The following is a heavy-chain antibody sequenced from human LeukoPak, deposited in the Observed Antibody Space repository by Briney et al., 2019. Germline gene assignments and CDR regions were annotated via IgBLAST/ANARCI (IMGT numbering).Heavy chain of an antibody. CDR2: IIPIFGTA. V-gene: IGHV1-69*06. CDR3: AREAAAAGTQWFDH. Sequence: ASVKVSCKASGGTFSSYAISWVRQAPGQGLEWMGGIIPIFGTANYAQKFQGRVTITADKSTSTAYMELSSLRSEDTAVYYCAREAAAAGTQWFDHWGQGTLVTVSS. CDR1: GGTFSSYA. D-gene: IGHD6-13*01. J-gene: IGHJ5*02.